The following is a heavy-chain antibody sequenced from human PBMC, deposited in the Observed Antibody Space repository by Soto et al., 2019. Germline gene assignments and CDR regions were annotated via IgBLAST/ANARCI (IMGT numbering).Heavy chain of an antibody. J-gene: IGHJ3*01. V-gene: IGHV4-31*01. CDR1: GGSVSSGRYY. CDR3: ATXPTSPAPNRDTFDV. CDR2: IHHXXXX. Sequence: QVQLQESGPGLLKPSETLSLTCSVSGGSVSSGRYYWSWVRQHPGKGLEWIGYIHHXXXXDXNPXXXXXXXXXXXXXXXXXXXXXXXXXXXXTXXXXCATXPTSPAPNRDTFDVWGQGTVVXVXS.